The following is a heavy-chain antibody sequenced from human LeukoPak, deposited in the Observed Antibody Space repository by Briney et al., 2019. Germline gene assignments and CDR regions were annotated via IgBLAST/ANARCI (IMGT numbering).Heavy chain of an antibody. V-gene: IGHV3-53*01. Sequence: GGSLRLSCAASVVTVSSDYMSRVRQAPGKGLEWVSVIYSGSSTYYADSVKGRFTISRDNSKNTLYLQMNSLRADDTAVYYCGSPVPVLCSSSSCPRLDYWGQGTLVTVSS. J-gene: IGHJ4*02. CDR2: IYSGSST. CDR1: VVTVSSDY. D-gene: IGHD2-15*01. CDR3: GSPVPVLCSSSSCPRLDY.